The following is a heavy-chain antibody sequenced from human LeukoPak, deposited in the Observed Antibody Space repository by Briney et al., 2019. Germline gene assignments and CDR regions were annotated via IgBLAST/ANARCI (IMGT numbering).Heavy chain of an antibody. CDR1: GYTFTAYY. V-gene: IGHV1-2*02. Sequence: ASVKVSCKASGYTFTAYYMHWVRQAPGQGLEWMGWINPNSGGTNYAQKFQGRVTMTRDTSSSTAYMELGRLRSDDPAVYYCARGIHDQDYNYDYIDVWGKGTTVTVSS. J-gene: IGHJ6*03. D-gene: IGHD3-3*01. CDR3: ARGIHDQDYNYDYIDV. CDR2: INPNSGGT.